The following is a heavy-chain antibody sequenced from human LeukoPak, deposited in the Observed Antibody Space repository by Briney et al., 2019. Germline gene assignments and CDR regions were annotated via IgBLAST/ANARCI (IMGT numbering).Heavy chain of an antibody. CDR3: ARYSPQAFDI. CDR2: ISAYNGNT. J-gene: IGHJ3*02. Sequence: ASVKVSCKASGYTFTSYAFRWVRQAPGQGLEWMGWISAYNGNTSYAQKFQGRVTMTRDTSISTAYMELSRLRSDDTAVYYCARYSPQAFDIWGQGTIVTVSS. V-gene: IGHV1-18*01. D-gene: IGHD1-14*01. CDR1: GYTFTSYA.